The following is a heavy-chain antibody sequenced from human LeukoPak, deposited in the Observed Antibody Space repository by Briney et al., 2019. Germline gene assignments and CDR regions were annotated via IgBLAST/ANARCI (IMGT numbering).Heavy chain of an antibody. Sequence: SETLSLTCTVSGASIYDSDYWWAWIRQPPGEGLDWIASIFYRGNTHYNPSLQSRVTISVDTSKSQFSLNLNSLTAADTAVYYCARQRGLGSWSFDYWGQGTLVTVSS. CDR3: ARQRGLGSWSFDY. J-gene: IGHJ4*02. D-gene: IGHD2-15*01. CDR1: GASIYDSDYW. V-gene: IGHV4-39*01. CDR2: IFYRGNT.